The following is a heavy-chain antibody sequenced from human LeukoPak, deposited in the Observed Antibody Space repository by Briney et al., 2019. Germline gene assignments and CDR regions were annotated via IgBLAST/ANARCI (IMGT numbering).Heavy chain of an antibody. J-gene: IGHJ6*02. CDR1: GGSISSGGYY. CDR3: ARDLRSSSSSGINYYGMDV. V-gene: IGHV4-31*03. Sequence: SETLSLTCTVSGGSISSGGYYWSWIRQHPGKGLEWIGYIYYSGSTYYNPSLKSRVTISVDTSKNQFSLKLSSVTAADTAVYYCARDLRSSSSSGINYYGMDVWGQGTTVTVSS. D-gene: IGHD6-6*01. CDR2: IYYSGST.